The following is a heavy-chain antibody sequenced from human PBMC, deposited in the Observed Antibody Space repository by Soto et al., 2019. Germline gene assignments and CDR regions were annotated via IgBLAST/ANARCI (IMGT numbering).Heavy chain of an antibody. V-gene: IGHV5-51*01. CDR3: ARHATYYYDSRGYYSYYYYYYGMDV. J-gene: IGHJ6*02. CDR2: IYPGDSDT. D-gene: IGHD3-22*01. Sequence: GESRNMSCKGSGSSFTSYLIGWVRQMPGKRLESTRPIYPGDSDTRYSPSFQGQVTISGDKSISTAYLQWSSLKASDTAMYYCARHATYYYDSRGYYSYYYYYYGMDVWGQGTTVTVSS. CDR1: GSSFTSYL.